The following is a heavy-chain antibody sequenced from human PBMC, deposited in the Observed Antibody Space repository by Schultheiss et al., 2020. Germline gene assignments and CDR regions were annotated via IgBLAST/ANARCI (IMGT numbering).Heavy chain of an antibody. CDR1: GFSLSTSGMC. J-gene: IGHJ3*02. Sequence: SGPTLVKPTQTVTLTCTFSGFSLSTSGMCVSWIRQPPGKALEWLARIDWDDDKYYSTSLKTRLTISKDTSKNQVVLTMTNMDPVDTATYYCAQYPVWQGAAFDIWGQGTMVKVSS. V-gene: IGHV2-70*11. CDR3: AQYPVWQGAAFDI. CDR2: IDWDDDK. D-gene: IGHD2-2*01.